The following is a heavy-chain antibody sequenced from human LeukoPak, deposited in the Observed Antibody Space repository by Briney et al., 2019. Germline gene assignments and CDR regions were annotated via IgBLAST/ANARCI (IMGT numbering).Heavy chain of an antibody. CDR1: GITFSAFA. J-gene: IGHJ3*02. V-gene: IGHV3-23*01. CDR3: AKPTMALVGTDWLDAFDI. CDR2: LSRDGANT. D-gene: IGHD6-19*01. Sequence: PGGSLRLSCVASGITFSAFALTWVRQAPGKGLEWVSALSRDGANTYYADSAKGRFTISRDNANNLLYLQMDSLRAEDTAVYYCAKPTMALVGTDWLDAFDIWGQRTMVTVSS.